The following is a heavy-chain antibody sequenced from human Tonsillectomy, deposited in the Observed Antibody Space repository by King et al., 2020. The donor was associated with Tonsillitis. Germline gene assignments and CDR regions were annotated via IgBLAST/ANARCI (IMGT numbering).Heavy chain of an antibody. CDR2: IYYSGST. J-gene: IGHJ4*02. D-gene: IGHD5-12*01. CDR1: GGSISSHY. CDR3: ARWVVATIESYYFDY. V-gene: IGHV4-59*11. Sequence: QLQESGPGLVKPSETLSLTCTVSGGSISSHYWSWIRQPPGKGLEWIGYIYYSGSTNYNPSLKSRVTISVDTSKNQFSLKPSSVTAADTAVYYCARWVVATIESYYFDYWGQGTLVTVSS.